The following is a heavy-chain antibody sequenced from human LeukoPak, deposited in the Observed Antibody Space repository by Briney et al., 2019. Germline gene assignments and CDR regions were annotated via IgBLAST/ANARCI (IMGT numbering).Heavy chain of an antibody. V-gene: IGHV4-34*01. D-gene: IGHD3-22*01. CDR1: GFAFSSYA. J-gene: IGHJ4*02. CDR3: ARRHYYDSSGYHYYFDY. CDR2: INHSGST. Sequence: GSLRLSCAASGFAFSSYAMSWVRQAPGKGLEWIGEINHSGSTNYNPSLKSRVTMSLDTSKNQFSLKLSSVTAADTAVYYCARRHYYDSSGYHYYFDYWGQGTLVTVSS.